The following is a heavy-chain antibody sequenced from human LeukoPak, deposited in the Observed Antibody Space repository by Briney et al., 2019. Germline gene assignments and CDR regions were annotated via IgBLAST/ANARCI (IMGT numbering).Heavy chain of an antibody. CDR2: IYYGGST. D-gene: IGHD1-20*01. CDR1: GGSISSYY. CDR3: ARDRTYNWII. Sequence: SETLSLTCTVSGGSISSYYWSWIRQPPGKGLEWIGYIYYGGSTNYNPSLKSRVTISVDTSKNQFSLKLSSVTAADTAVYYCARDRTYNWIIWGQGTLVTVSS. J-gene: IGHJ4*02. V-gene: IGHV4-59*01.